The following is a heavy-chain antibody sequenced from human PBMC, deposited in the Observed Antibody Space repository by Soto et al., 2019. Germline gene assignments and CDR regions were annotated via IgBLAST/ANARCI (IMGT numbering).Heavy chain of an antibody. Sequence: ASVKVSCKASGYTFTSYDINWVRQATGQGLEWMGWMNPNSGNTGYAQKFQGRVTMTRNTSISTAYMELSSLRSEDTAVYYCARDIGITIFGVANDWFDPWGQGTLVTVSS. V-gene: IGHV1-8*01. CDR2: MNPNSGNT. CDR3: ARDIGITIFGVANDWFDP. CDR1: GYTFTSYD. D-gene: IGHD3-3*01. J-gene: IGHJ5*02.